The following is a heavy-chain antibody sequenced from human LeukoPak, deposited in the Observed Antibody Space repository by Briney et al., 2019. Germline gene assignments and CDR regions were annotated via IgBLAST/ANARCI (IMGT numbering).Heavy chain of an antibody. Sequence: SETLSLTCTVSGYAIGSNYFWGWIRQPPGKGLEWIGSIHHKGTTYYNPSLKGRLTISLHTPNHQFSLNFPSVTSSDPAVYYCSRETAGTTIDFWGQGRLVGVSS. CDR3: SRETAGTTIDF. CDR1: GYAIGSNYF. J-gene: IGHJ4*02. D-gene: IGHD3-10*01. CDR2: IHHKGTT. V-gene: IGHV4-38-2*02.